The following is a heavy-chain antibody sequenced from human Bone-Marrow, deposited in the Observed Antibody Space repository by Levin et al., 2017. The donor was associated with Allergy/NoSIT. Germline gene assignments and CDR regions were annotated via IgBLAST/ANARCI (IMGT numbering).Heavy chain of an antibody. Sequence: GESLKISCTATGFDFSRYGMHWVRQAPGKGLEWLTLITSDGDNTYYLDSVKGRFTISRDNSRNTLYLDMNTLTEDDTAVYYCAKDGRGRAFFGDLDFWGQGTKVIVSS. J-gene: IGHJ3*01. D-gene: IGHD3-16*01. CDR3: AKDGRGRAFFGDLDF. V-gene: IGHV3-30*18. CDR1: GFDFSRYG. CDR2: ITSDGDNT.